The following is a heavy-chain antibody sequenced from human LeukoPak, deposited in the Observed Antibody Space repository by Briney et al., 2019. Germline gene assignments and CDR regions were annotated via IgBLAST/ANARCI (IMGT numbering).Heavy chain of an antibody. CDR3: TVNYYGAGSYAEFDY. Sequence: LTGGSLRLSCAASGFTFSGSALHWVRQASGKGLEWVGRIRSTANGYATAYAASVKGRFTISRDDSKNTAYLQMDSLKTEDTAVYYCTVNYYGAGSYAEFDYCGQGRLVTV. D-gene: IGHD3-10*01. V-gene: IGHV3-73*01. CDR2: IRSTANGYAT. CDR1: GFTFSGSA. J-gene: IGHJ4*01.